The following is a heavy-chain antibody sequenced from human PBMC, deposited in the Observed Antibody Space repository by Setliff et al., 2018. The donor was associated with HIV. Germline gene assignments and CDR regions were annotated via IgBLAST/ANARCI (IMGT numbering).Heavy chain of an antibody. Sequence: PSETLSLTCSVSGGSVSSVNYYWSWIRQPPGKGLEWIGYIHYTGSTTYNPSLKGRLTISVDTSKNQFSLSLNSVTAADTAVYFCARGGAVSADFDSWGQGTLVTVSS. CDR2: IHYTGST. CDR1: GGSVSSVNYY. D-gene: IGHD3-16*01. V-gene: IGHV4-61*01. CDR3: ARGGAVSADFDS. J-gene: IGHJ5*01.